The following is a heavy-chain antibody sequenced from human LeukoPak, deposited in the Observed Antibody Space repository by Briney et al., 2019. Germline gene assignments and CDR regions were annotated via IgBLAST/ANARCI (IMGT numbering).Heavy chain of an antibody. D-gene: IGHD3-22*01. Sequence: SETLSLTCTVSGASISSYSWSWIRQAPGKGVEWLGNIHYSGNTNYNPSPSLRGRVTISLDMPKNQFSLNLNPVTAADTAVYYCATHDSAVMVTSAFDFWGQGILVTVSS. CDR1: GASISSYS. J-gene: IGHJ5*01. CDR3: ATHDSAVMVTSAFDF. V-gene: IGHV4-59*01. CDR2: IHYSGNT.